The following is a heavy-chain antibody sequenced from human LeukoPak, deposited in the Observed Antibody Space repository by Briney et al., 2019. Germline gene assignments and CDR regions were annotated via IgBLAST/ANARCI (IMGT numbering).Heavy chain of an antibody. CDR3: ARDPTHHLHSSSWYGNWFDP. D-gene: IGHD6-13*01. CDR1: GYTFTSYG. V-gene: IGHV1-18*01. CDR2: ISAYNGNT. Sequence: ASVKVSCKASGYTFTSYGISWVRQAPGQGLEWMGWISAYNGNTNYAQKLQGRVTMTTDTSTSTAYMELRSLRSDDTAVYYCARDPTHHLHSSSWYGNWFDPWGQGTLVTVSS. J-gene: IGHJ5*02.